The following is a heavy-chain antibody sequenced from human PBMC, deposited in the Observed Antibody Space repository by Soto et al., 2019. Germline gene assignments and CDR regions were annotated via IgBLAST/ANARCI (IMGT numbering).Heavy chain of an antibody. CDR1: GYTLTELS. J-gene: IGHJ4*02. CDR3: ATDLRYYYDSSGYYDLGY. CDR2: FDPGDGET. V-gene: IGHV1-24*01. Sequence: ASVKVSCKVSGYTLTELSMHWVRQAPGKGLEWMGGFDPGDGETIYAQKFQGRVTMTEDTSTDTAYMELSSLRSEDTAVYYCATDLRYYYDSSGYYDLGYWGQGTLVTVSS. D-gene: IGHD3-22*01.